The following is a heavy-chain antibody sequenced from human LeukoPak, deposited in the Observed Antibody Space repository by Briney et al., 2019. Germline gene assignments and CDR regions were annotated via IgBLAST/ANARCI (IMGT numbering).Heavy chain of an antibody. CDR3: AREASTAVAYYGMDV. J-gene: IGHJ6*02. Sequence: SETLSLTCTVSGGSISSYYWSWIRQPPGKGLEWIGYIYYSGSTNYNPSLKSRVTISVDTSKNQFSLKLSSVTAADTAVYYCAREASTAVAYYGMDVWGQGTTVTVSS. V-gene: IGHV4-59*01. CDR2: IYYSGST. D-gene: IGHD4-23*01. CDR1: GGSISSYY.